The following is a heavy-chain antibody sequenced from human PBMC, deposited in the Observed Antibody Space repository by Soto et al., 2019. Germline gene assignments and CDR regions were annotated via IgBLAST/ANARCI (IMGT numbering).Heavy chain of an antibody. J-gene: IGHJ4*02. V-gene: IGHV3-33*01. D-gene: IGHD3-3*01. Sequence: QVQLVESGGGVVQPGRYLRFSCAASGITFISYGMHWVRQAPGKGLEWVAVIWYDGSNKYYADSVKGRFTISRDNSKNTLYLQMNSLRAEDTAVYYCAREGGYDFWSAYDSDYWGQGTLVTVSS. CDR3: AREGGYDFWSAYDSDY. CDR1: GITFISYG. CDR2: IWYDGSNK.